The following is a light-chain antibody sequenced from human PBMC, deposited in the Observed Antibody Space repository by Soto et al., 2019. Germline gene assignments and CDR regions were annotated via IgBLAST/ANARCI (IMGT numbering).Light chain of an antibody. CDR1: QGIGSS. CDR2: TAS. Sequence: DIQLTQSPSLLSASVGDRVTITCRASQGIGSSLAWYHQKAGKAPKLLIHTASTLQSGVPSRFSGSRSGTEFTLTITSLQPEDFASYYCIQRNSYPITFGQGTLMEIK. V-gene: IGKV1-9*01. CDR3: IQRNSYPIT. J-gene: IGKJ5*01.